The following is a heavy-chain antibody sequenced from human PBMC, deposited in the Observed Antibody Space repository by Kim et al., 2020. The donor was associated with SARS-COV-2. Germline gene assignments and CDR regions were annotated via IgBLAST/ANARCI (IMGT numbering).Heavy chain of an antibody. CDR3: ARGGYFDWLTQIDY. V-gene: IGHV1-69*01. Sequence: AQKFQGRVKITADESTSTAYMELSSLRSEDTAVYYCARGGYFDWLTQIDYWGQGTLVTFSS. J-gene: IGHJ4*02. D-gene: IGHD3-9*01.